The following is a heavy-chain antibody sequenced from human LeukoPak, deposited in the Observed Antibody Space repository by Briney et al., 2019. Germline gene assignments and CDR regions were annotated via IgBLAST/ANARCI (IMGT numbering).Heavy chain of an antibody. Sequence: SETLSLTCTVSGGSISSSSYYWGWIRQPPGKGLEWIGSIYYSGSTYYNPSLKSRVTISVDTSKNQFSLKLSSVTAADTAVYYCATSPYDYVWGSYRSASDIWGQGTMVTVSS. J-gene: IGHJ3*02. CDR3: ATSPYDYVWGSYRSASDI. V-gene: IGHV4-39*01. D-gene: IGHD3-16*02. CDR2: IYYSGST. CDR1: GGSISSSSYY.